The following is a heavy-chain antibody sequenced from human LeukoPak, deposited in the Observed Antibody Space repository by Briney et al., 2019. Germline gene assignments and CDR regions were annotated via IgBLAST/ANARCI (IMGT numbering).Heavy chain of an antibody. CDR3: ASQSKIAAAGFDY. V-gene: IGHV1-2*06. CDR1: GYTFTGYY. Sequence: GASVKVSCKASGYTFTGYYMHWVRQAPGQGLEWMGRINPNSGGTNYAQKFQGRVTMTRDTSISTAYMELSRLRSDDTAVYYCASQSKIAAAGFDYWGQGTLVTVSS. CDR2: INPNSGGT. J-gene: IGHJ4*02. D-gene: IGHD6-13*01.